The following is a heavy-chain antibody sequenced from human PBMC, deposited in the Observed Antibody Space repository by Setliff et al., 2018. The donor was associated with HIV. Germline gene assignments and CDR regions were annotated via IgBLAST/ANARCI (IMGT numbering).Heavy chain of an antibody. CDR2: INHSGST. V-gene: IGHV4-34*01. D-gene: IGHD3-22*01. CDR3: ASRIYYYDSNNFLREEGFDP. Sequence: PSETLSLTCAVYGGSFSGYYWSWIRQPPGKGLEWIGEINHSGSTNYNPSLKSRVTISVDTSKNQFSLKLSSVTAADTAVYYCASRIYYYDSNNFLREEGFDPWGQGTLVTVS. CDR1: GGSFSGYY. J-gene: IGHJ5*02.